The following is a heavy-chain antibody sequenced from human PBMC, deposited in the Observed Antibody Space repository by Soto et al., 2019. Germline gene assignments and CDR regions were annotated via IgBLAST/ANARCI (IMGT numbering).Heavy chain of an antibody. Sequence: SGGSLRLSCAASGFVFRSYGMHWVRQAPGKGLEWVAVISYDGSSKFYADSVKGRFTISRDNSENTLYLQTNSLRAEDTAVYYCAKGIAVAGAWGQGTQVTVSS. D-gene: IGHD6-19*01. CDR3: AKGIAVAGA. CDR2: ISYDGSSK. V-gene: IGHV3-30*18. CDR1: GFVFRSYG. J-gene: IGHJ4*02.